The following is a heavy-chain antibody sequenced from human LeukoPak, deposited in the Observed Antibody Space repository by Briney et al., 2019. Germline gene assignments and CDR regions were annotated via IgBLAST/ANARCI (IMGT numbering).Heavy chain of an antibody. CDR3: ARDGSITIAFDI. V-gene: IGHV3-21*01. CDR1: GFTFSSYS. Sequence: GGSLRLSCAASGFTFSSYSMNWVRQTPGKGLEWVSSISSSSSYIYYADSVKGRFTISRDNAKNSLYLQMNSLRAEDTAVYYCARDGSITIAFDIWGQGTMVTVSS. J-gene: IGHJ3*02. CDR2: ISSSSSYI. D-gene: IGHD3-10*01.